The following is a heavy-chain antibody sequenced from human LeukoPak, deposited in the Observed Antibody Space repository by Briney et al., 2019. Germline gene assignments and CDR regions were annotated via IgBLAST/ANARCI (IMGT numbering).Heavy chain of an antibody. V-gene: IGHV5-51*01. CDR3: ALQRPNGMVRGVMNDAFDI. D-gene: IGHD3-10*01. J-gene: IGHJ3*02. Sequence: GESLKISCKGSGYSFTSYWIGWVRQMPGKGLEWMGIIYPGDSDTRYSPSFQGQVTISADKSISTAYLQWSSLKASDTAMYYCALQRPNGMVRGVMNDAFDIWAKGQWSPSLQ. CDR2: IYPGDSDT. CDR1: GYSFTSYW.